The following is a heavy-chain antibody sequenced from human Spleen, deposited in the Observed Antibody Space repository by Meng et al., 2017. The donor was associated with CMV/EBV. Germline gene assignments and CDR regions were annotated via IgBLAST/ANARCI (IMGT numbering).Heavy chain of an antibody. CDR2: IYWNDDK. D-gene: IGHD3-9*01. CDR1: GFSLSTSGVG. Sequence: SGPTLVKPTQTLTLTCTFSGFSLSTSGVGVGWIRQPPGKALEWLALIYWNDDKRYSPSLKSRLTITKDTSKNHVVLTMTNMDPVDTATYYCAHRLPPQGDILTGYLGHSFDYWGQGTLVTVSS. CDR3: AHRLPPQGDILTGYLGHSFDY. V-gene: IGHV2-5*01. J-gene: IGHJ4*02.